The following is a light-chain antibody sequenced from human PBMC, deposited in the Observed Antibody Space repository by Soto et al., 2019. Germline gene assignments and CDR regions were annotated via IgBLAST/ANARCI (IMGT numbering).Light chain of an antibody. J-gene: IGKJ4*01. CDR1: QSIDRR. V-gene: IGKV1-5*01. Sequence: EIQMTQSPSTLPAYVGERVTITCRASQSIDRRLAWYQQRPGKAPKILIYHASSLETGVPSRFSGSGSGTEFTLTIISLEPEDFAVYYCQQYDNSPLTFGGGTNVDIK. CDR2: HAS. CDR3: QQYDNSPLT.